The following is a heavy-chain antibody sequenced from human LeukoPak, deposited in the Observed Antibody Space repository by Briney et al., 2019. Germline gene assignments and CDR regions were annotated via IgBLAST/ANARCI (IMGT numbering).Heavy chain of an antibody. CDR3: AKDYYDISGSRYDF. Sequence: HPGGSLRLSCAASGFTFSSYAMSWVRQAPGKGLEWVSAISGSGGDTWYADSVRGRFTISRDNSKNTLYMQVNSLRAEDTAVYYCAKDYYDISGSRYDFWGQGTLVTVSS. V-gene: IGHV3-23*01. CDR2: ISGSGGDT. J-gene: IGHJ4*02. CDR1: GFTFSSYA. D-gene: IGHD3-22*01.